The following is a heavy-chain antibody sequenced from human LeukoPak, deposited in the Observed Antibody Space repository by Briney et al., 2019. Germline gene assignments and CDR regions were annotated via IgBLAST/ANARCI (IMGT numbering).Heavy chain of an antibody. D-gene: IGHD1-26*01. CDR3: AREMEPLRNPDY. V-gene: IGHV1-2*02. CDR2: INPNSGGT. Sequence: ASVKVSCKASGYTFTGYYMHWVRRAPGQGLEWMGWINPNSGGTNYAQKFQGRVTMTRDTSISTAYMELSRLRSDDTAVYYCAREMEPLRNPDYWGQGTLVTVSS. CDR1: GYTFTGYY. J-gene: IGHJ4*02.